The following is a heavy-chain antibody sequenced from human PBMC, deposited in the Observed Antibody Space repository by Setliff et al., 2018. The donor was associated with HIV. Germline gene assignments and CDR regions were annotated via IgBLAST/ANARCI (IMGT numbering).Heavy chain of an antibody. CDR2: ISPDGSEK. V-gene: IGHV3-7*01. J-gene: IGHJ4*02. CDR1: GFTFSSAW. D-gene: IGHD3-16*01. CDR3: ARDGGEY. Sequence: LRLSCAASGFTFSSAWMGWVRQAPAKGLEWVANISPDGSEKYYGDSVQGRFTVSRDNAENSVYLQMNSLRAEDTAVYYCARDGGEYWGQGTLVTVSS.